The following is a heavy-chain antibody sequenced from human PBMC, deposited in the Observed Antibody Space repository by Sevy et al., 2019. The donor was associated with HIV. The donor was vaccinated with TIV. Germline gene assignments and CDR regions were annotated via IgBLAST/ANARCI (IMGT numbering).Heavy chain of an antibody. CDR2: IYPDDSDT. CDR3: ARGARGTLPSFYYYALNV. V-gene: IGHV5-51*01. D-gene: IGHD1-1*01. J-gene: IGHJ6*02. Sequence: GESLKISCKGSGYSFATYWIAWVRQMPGKGLEWMGIIYPDDSDTRYSPSFQGQVTISADKSISTAYRQWSTLKAYDTAKSYCARGARGTLPSFYYYALNVWGQGTTVTVSS. CDR1: GYSFATYW.